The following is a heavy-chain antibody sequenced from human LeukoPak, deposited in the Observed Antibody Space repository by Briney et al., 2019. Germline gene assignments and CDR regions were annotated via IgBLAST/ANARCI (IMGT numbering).Heavy chain of an antibody. Sequence: PSETLSLTCTVSGGSISSYYWSWIRQPAGKGLEWIGRIYTSGSTNYNPSLKSRVTMSVDTSKNQFSLKLSSVTAAYTAVYYCARVPIRITMVRGVIRRHNWFDPWGQGTLVTVSS. D-gene: IGHD3-10*01. CDR1: GGSISSYY. CDR3: ARVPIRITMVRGVIRRHNWFDP. V-gene: IGHV4-4*07. J-gene: IGHJ5*02. CDR2: IYTSGST.